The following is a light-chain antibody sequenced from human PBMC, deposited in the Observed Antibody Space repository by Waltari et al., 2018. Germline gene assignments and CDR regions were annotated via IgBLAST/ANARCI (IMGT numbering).Light chain of an antibody. Sequence: QSALTQPASVSGSPGQSITISCTGTSSDVGSYNLVSWYQQHPGKVPKLMIYEDSKRPSGLSKRFSCSKSGNTASLTISGLQAEDEADYYCCSYAAGGSSVLFGGGTKLTVL. J-gene: IGLJ2*01. CDR2: EDS. V-gene: IGLV2-23*01. CDR1: SSDVGSYNL. CDR3: CSYAAGGSSVL.